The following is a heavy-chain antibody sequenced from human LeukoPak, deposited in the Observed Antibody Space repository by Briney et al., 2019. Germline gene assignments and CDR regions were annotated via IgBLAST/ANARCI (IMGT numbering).Heavy chain of an antibody. CDR3: ARDHYPPYSSGYYLHIPYYFDY. D-gene: IGHD3-22*01. J-gene: IGHJ4*02. V-gene: IGHV1-2*02. CDR1: GYTFTGYY. Sequence: ASVKVSCKASGYTFTGYYMHWVRQAPGQGLEWMGWINPNSGGTNYAQKFQGRVTMTRDTSISTAYMELSRLRSDDTAVYYCARDHYPPYSSGYYLHIPYYFDYWGQGTLVTVSS. CDR2: INPNSGGT.